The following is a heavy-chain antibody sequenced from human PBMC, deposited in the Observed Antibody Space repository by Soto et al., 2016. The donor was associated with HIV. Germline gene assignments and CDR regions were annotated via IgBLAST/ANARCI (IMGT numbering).Heavy chain of an antibody. CDR3: TRLITQYSFDS. CDR1: GFNVRNNC. D-gene: IGHD3-22*01. CDR2: IYNDGTT. J-gene: IGHJ4*02. Sequence: EVRLVESGGDLVQPGGSLRLSCAASGFNVRNNCMSWVRQPPGKGLEWVSIIYNDGTTYYADAVEDRFIISRDDSTNTLFLQMNSVRADDTAVYYCTRLITQYSFDSWGQGALVTVSS. V-gene: IGHV3-66*04.